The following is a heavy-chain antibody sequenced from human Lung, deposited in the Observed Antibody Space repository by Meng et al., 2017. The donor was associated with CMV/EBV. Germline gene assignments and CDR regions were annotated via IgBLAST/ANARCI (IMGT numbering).Heavy chain of an antibody. CDR1: GYSFNSYI. J-gene: IGHJ5*02. Sequence: ASVKVSCKAYGYSFNSYIISWVRQAPGQGLEWMGWVNSYTGDTDYAQQFQERITMTTDTSTTTVYMELRSLRTDDTAAYYCARISMIRGIIITGWFDPWGQETLVXVSS. CDR3: ARISMIRGIIITGWFDP. V-gene: IGHV1-18*04. D-gene: IGHD3-10*01. CDR2: VNSYTGDT.